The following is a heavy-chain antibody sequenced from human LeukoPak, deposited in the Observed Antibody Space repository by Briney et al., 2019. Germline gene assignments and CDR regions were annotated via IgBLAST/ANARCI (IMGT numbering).Heavy chain of an antibody. V-gene: IGHV4-38-2*02. CDR3: ARGYSYGFFDY. Sequence: PSETLSLTCTVSGYSISSGYYWGWIRQPPVKGLEWIGSIYHSGSTYYNPSLKSRVTISVDTSKNQFSLKLSSVTAADTAVYYCARGYSYGFFDYWGQGTLVTVSS. D-gene: IGHD5-18*01. CDR2: IYHSGST. J-gene: IGHJ4*02. CDR1: GYSISSGYY.